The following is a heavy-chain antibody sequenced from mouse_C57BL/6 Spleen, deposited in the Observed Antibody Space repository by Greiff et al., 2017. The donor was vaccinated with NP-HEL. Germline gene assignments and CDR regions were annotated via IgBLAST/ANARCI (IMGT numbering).Heavy chain of an antibody. CDR2: IYPGDGDT. V-gene: IGHV1-82*01. CDR3: ARREIYYGNYVGAMDY. CDR1: GYAFSSSW. Sequence: QVQLKESGPELVKPGASVKISCKASGYAFSSSWMNWVKQRPGKGLEWIGRIYPGDGDTNYNGKFKGKATLTADKSSSTAYMQLSSLTSEDSAVYFCARREIYYGNYVGAMDYWGQGTSVTVSS. J-gene: IGHJ4*01. D-gene: IGHD2-1*01.